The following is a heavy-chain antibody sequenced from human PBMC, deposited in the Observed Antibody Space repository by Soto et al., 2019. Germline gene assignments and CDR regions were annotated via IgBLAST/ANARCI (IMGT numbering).Heavy chain of an antibody. Sequence: QLQLQESGPGLVKPSETLSLTCTVSGGSISSSSYYWGWIRQPPGKGLEWIGSIYYSGSTYYNPSLKSRVTISVDTSKNQFSLKLSSVTAADTAVYYCASHTNVPNWFDPWGQGTLVTVSS. CDR3: ASHTNVPNWFDP. J-gene: IGHJ5*02. V-gene: IGHV4-39*01. CDR1: GGSISSSSYY. CDR2: IYYSGST. D-gene: IGHD2-2*01.